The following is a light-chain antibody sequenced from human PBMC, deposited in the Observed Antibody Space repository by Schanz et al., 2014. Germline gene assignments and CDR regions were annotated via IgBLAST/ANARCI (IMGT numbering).Light chain of an antibody. V-gene: IGLV2-14*01. CDR1: SSDVGGYNY. CDR3: SSFASGTTFVI. CDR2: EGT. J-gene: IGLJ2*01. Sequence: QSVLTQPASVSGSPGQSITISCTGTSSDVGGYNYVSWYQQHPGKAPKLMIYEGTKRPSGVSNRFSGSKSGNTASLTISGLQTEDEADYYCSSFASGTTFVIFGGGTKLTVL.